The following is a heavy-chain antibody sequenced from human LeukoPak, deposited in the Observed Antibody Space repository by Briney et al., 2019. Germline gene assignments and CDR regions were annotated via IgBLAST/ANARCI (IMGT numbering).Heavy chain of an antibody. Sequence: PPGRSLRLSCAASGFTFSSYGMHWVRQAPGKGLEWVAVISYDGSNKYYADSVKCRFTISRDNSKNTLYLQMNSLGAEDTAVFYCAKSQGNYYFEYWGQGTLVTVSS. J-gene: IGHJ4*02. D-gene: IGHD1-7*01. V-gene: IGHV3-30*18. CDR2: ISYDGSNK. CDR3: AKSQGNYYFEY. CDR1: GFTFSSYG.